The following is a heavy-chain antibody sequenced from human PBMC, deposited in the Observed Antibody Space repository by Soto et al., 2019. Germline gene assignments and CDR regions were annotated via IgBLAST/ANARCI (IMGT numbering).Heavy chain of an antibody. CDR1: GDSISSGDYY. D-gene: IGHD2-2*01. V-gene: IGHV4-30-4*01. CDR3: ARDRLLLPAAMSP. Sequence: PSETLSLTCTVSGDSISSGDYYWSWIRQPPGKSLEWIGYIYYNENTYYNPSLKSRVTISIDTSKNQFSLKLSSVTAADTAVYFWARDRLLLPAAMSPWGKGTLVTVSS. CDR2: IYYNENT. J-gene: IGHJ5*02.